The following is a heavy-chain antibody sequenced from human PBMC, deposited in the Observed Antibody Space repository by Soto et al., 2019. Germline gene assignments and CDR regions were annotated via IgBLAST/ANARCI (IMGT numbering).Heavy chain of an antibody. CDR1: GFTFSSYW. CDR2: IKQDGSEK. V-gene: IGHV3-7*03. J-gene: IGHJ6*02. Sequence: LRLSCAASGFTFSSYWMSWVRQAPGKGLEWVANIKQDGSEKYYVDSVKGRFTISRDNAKNSLYLQMNSLRAEDTAVYYCARYYYDSSGYYYYYYGMDVWGQGTTVTGSS. D-gene: IGHD3-22*01. CDR3: ARYYYDSSGYYYYYYGMDV.